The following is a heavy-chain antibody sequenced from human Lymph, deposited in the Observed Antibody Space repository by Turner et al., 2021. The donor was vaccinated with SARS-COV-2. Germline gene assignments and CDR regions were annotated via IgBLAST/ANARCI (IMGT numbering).Heavy chain of an antibody. V-gene: IGHV3-30*18. CDR2: ISHDGSDK. D-gene: IGHD6-19*01. J-gene: IGHJ4*02. CDR1: GFTFISYD. Sequence: QVQLVESGGGVVQPGRSLRLSCAASGFTFISYDMHWVRQAPGKGLEWVAVISHDGSDKYYADSVKGRFTISRDNSKNTLYLQMHSLRAEDTAVYYCAKDHAWYSSGWYARGLDYWGQGSLVTVSS. CDR3: AKDHAWYSSGWYARGLDY.